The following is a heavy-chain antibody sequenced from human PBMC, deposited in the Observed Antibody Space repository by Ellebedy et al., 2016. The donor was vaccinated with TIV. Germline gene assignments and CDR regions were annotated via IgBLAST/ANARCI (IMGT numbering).Heavy chain of an antibody. CDR1: GYTFTSYG. V-gene: IGHV1-18*01. J-gene: IGHJ4*02. Sequence: ASVKVSCXASGYTFTSYGISWVRQAPGQGLEWMGWISAYNGNTNYAQKFQGWVTMTRDTSISTAYMELSRLRSDDTAVYYCARVAGLRWYYFDYWGQGTLVTVSS. CDR3: ARVAGLRWYYFDY. CDR2: ISAYNGNT. D-gene: IGHD5-24*01.